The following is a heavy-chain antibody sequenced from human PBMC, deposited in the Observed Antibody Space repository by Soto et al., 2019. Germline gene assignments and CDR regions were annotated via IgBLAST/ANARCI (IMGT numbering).Heavy chain of an antibody. Sequence: QLQLQESGPGLVRPSETLSLTCTVYGVSISNTSYYCGWIRQSPGKGLEWIGTIYYSGKTYYHPALKSRVTISVDTSNNRFSLKLSSVTAADTAVYYCARHGSYWGQGTLVTVSA. J-gene: IGHJ4*02. V-gene: IGHV4-39*01. CDR2: IYYSGKT. CDR3: ARHGSY. CDR1: GVSISNTSYY.